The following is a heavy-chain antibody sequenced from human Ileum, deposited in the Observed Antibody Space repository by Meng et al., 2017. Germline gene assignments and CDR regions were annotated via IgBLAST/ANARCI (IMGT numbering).Heavy chain of an antibody. Sequence: QVQLQQWGPGLVKPSGTLSLSCSVSGDSIRNGNWWSWVRQPPGKGLEWIGEIYESGTTNYNPSLKSRVTISVDKSKNEFSLKLSSVTAADTALYYCARVSYNKGSPKFDSWGQGTLVTVSS. V-gene: IGHV4-4*02. CDR3: ARVSYNKGSPKFDS. CDR1: GDSIRNGNW. CDR2: IYESGTT. D-gene: IGHD1-14*01. J-gene: IGHJ4*02.